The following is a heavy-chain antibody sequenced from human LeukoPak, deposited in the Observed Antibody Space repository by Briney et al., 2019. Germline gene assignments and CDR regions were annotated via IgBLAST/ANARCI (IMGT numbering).Heavy chain of an antibody. CDR2: ISYDGSNK. CDR3: ARELGAKSVSNAFDI. D-gene: IGHD3-16*01. J-gene: IGHJ3*02. CDR1: GFTFSSYA. V-gene: IGHV3-30-3*01. Sequence: PGRSLRLSCAASGFTFSSYAMHWVRQAPGKGLEWVAVISYDGSNKYYADSVKGRFTISRDNSKNTLYLQMNSLRAEDTAVYYCARELGAKSVSNAFDIWGQGTMVTVSS.